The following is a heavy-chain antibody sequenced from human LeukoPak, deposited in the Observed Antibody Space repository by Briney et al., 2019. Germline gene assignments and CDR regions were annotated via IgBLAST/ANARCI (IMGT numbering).Heavy chain of an antibody. CDR2: INHSGST. CDR1: GGSFSGYY. D-gene: IGHD4-11*01. Sequence: SETLSPTCAVYGGSFSGYYWSWIRQPPGKGLEWIGEINHSGSTNYNPSLKSRVTISVDTSKNQFSLKLSSVTAADTAVYYCARTRTVTAFDIWGQGTMVTVSS. CDR3: ARTRTVTAFDI. J-gene: IGHJ3*02. V-gene: IGHV4-34*01.